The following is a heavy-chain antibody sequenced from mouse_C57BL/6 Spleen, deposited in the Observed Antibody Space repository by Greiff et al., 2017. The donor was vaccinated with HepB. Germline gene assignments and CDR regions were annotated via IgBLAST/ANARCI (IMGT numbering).Heavy chain of an antibody. D-gene: IGHD1-1*01. Sequence: EVKLMESVPELVKPGASVKISCKASGYSFTDYNMNWVKQSTGKSLEWIGVINPNYGTTSYNQKFKGKATLTVDQSSSTAYMQLNSLTSEDSAVYYCARVDYGSSPYAMDYWGQGTSVTVSS. CDR2: INPNYGTT. J-gene: IGHJ4*01. CDR3: ARVDYGSSPYAMDY. V-gene: IGHV1-39*01. CDR1: GYSFTDYN.